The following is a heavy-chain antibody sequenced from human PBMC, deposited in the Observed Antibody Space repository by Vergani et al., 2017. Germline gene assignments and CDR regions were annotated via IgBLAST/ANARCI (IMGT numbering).Heavy chain of an antibody. CDR3: ARTESFILRYFHWAL. Sequence: QVQLQESGPGLVKPSETLSLTCTVSGGSITYGAFYWGWIRQSPGKGLEWIGSIYYSENKFYNPSLESRVTLSIDTTKNQFSLKLKSVTAADTAIYFCARTESFILRYFHWALWGQGTLVTVSS. CDR1: GGSITYGAFY. V-gene: IGHV4-39*01. D-gene: IGHD3-9*01. J-gene: IGHJ4*02. CDR2: IYYSENK.